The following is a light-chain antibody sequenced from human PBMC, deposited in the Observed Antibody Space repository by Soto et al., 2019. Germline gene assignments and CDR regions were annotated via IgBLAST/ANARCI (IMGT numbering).Light chain of an antibody. CDR3: QKYGTSPWT. J-gene: IGKJ1*01. CDR2: GAR. CDR1: QSVTIGY. Sequence: VLTQSPGTLSLSPGESATLSCRDSQSVTIGYLAWFQQKTGQAPRLLIYGARTRATGVPDRFSASGSGTDLSLTISRLEPEDFAVYYCQKYGTSPWTCGQGTKVDIK. V-gene: IGKV3-20*01.